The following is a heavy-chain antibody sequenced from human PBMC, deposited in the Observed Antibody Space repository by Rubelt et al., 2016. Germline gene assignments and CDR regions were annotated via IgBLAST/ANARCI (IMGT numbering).Heavy chain of an antibody. J-gene: IGHJ1*01. CDR3: AKDVVATASRYSQH. Sequence: EVQLVESGGGLVQPGGSLRLSCAASGFIFSSYAMSWVRQAPGEGLEWVSAISGSGGDTYYADSVKGRFTISRDNSKNTLYLQMNSLGAEDTAIYYCAKDVVATASRYSQHWGQGTLVTVSS. CDR2: ISGSGGDT. CDR1: GFIFSSYA. V-gene: IGHV3-23*04. D-gene: IGHD2-21*02.